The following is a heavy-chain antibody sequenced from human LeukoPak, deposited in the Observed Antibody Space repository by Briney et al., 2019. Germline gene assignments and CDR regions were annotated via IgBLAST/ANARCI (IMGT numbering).Heavy chain of an antibody. D-gene: IGHD1-7*01. Sequence: PSETLSLTCTVSGGSISSSSYYWGWIRQPPGKGLEWIGSIYYSGSTYYNPSLKSRVTISVDTSKNQFSLKLSSVTAADTAVYYCARESDNWNLKLTDYWGQGTLVTVSS. V-gene: IGHV4-39*07. CDR1: GGSISSSSYY. CDR3: ARESDNWNLKLTDY. CDR2: IYYSGST. J-gene: IGHJ4*02.